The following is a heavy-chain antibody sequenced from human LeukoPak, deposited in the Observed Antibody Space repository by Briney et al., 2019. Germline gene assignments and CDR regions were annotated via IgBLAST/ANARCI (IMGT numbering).Heavy chain of an antibody. V-gene: IGHV4-38-2*02. CDR1: GYSISSDYY. Sequence: SETLSLTCTVSGYSISSDYYWGWIRQPPGRGLEWIGTIYHSGSTYYNPSLKSRVTMSVDTSKNQFFLNLTSVTAADTAVYYCARDVLASRSLTWGPNWFDPWGQGTLVTVSP. CDR2: IYHSGST. D-gene: IGHD6-13*01. J-gene: IGHJ5*02. CDR3: ARDVLASRSLTWGPNWFDP.